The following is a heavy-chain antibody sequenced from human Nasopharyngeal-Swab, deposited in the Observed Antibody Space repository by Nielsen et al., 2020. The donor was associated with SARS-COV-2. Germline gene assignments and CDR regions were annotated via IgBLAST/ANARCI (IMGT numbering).Heavy chain of an antibody. CDR2: IYHSGST. D-gene: IGHD2-2*01. CDR1: GGSISSSNW. CDR3: TSLVVPAAIPRNWFDP. Sequence: SETLSLTCAVSGGSISSSNWWSWVRQPPGKGLEWIGEIYHSGSTNYNPSLKIRVTISVDTSKNQFSLKLSSVTAADTAVYYCTSLVVPAAIPRNWFDPWGQGTLVTVSS. J-gene: IGHJ5*02. V-gene: IGHV4-4*02.